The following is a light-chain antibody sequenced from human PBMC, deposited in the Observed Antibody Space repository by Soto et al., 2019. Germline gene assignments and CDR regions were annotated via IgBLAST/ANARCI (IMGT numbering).Light chain of an antibody. V-gene: IGLV1-40*01. CDR2: GIS. CDR1: SSNIGAGYD. J-gene: IGLJ3*02. Sequence: QSVLTQPPSVSGAPGQRVTISCTGSSSNIGAGYDVYWYQQLPGTAPKLLIYGISNRPSGVPDRFSGSKSGTSASLAITGLQAEDEADYYCQSYDSSLSGSVFGGGTKLTVL. CDR3: QSYDSSLSGSV.